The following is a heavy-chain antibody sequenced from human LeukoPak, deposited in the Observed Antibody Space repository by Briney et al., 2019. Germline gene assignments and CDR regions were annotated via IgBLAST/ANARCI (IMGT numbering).Heavy chain of an antibody. D-gene: IGHD5-18*01. CDR3: ARGPAQLWYFDY. CDR1: GDSVSSNSAA. J-gene: IGHJ4*02. CDR2: TYYRSKWYN. Sequence: SQTLSLTCAISGDSVSSNSAAWNWIRQSPSRGLEWLGRTYYRSKWYNEYAVSVKSRITINPDTSKNQFSLQLNSVTPEDTAVYYCARGPAQLWYFDYWGQGTLVTVTS. V-gene: IGHV6-1*01.